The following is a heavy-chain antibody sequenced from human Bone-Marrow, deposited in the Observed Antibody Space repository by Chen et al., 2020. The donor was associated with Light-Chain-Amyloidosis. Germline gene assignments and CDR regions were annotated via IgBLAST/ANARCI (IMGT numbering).Heavy chain of an antibody. Sequence: QVQLQESGPGLVRPSETLSLSCTVSGYSIISGYCWAWIRQSPGKGLEYIGSMCHSGQKYYNPSLKSRVSMSEDSSKNQISLKLNSVTAADTAVYYCARDGGEVRFYDWLSWFDPWGQGTLVTVSS. D-gene: IGHD3-9*01. CDR2: MCHSGQK. J-gene: IGHJ5*02. V-gene: IGHV4-38-2*02. CDR3: ARDGGEVRFYDWLSWFDP. CDR1: GYSIISGYC.